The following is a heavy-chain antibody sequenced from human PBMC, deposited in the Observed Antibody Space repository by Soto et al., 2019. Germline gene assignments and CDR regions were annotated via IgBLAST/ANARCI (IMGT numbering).Heavy chain of an antibody. Sequence: ASGKVSCKASGYTFTSYGIIWVRQAPGQGLEWMGWISAYNGNTNYAQKLQGRVTMTTDTSTSTAYMELRSLRSDDTAVYYCARENVWFGELLYNWFDPWGQGTLVTVSS. CDR2: ISAYNGNT. CDR1: GYTFTSYG. J-gene: IGHJ5*02. CDR3: ARENVWFGELLYNWFDP. V-gene: IGHV1-18*01. D-gene: IGHD3-10*01.